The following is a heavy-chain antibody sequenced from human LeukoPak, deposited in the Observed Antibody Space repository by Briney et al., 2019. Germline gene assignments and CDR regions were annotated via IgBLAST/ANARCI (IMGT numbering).Heavy chain of an antibody. V-gene: IGHV3-21*01. D-gene: IGHD1-26*01. CDR1: GFTFGSYS. J-gene: IGHJ4*02. Sequence: GGSLRLSCAASGFTFGSYSLNWVRLAPGKGLEWVSSISSSGSYIYYADSVKGRFTISRDNAKNSLYLQMSSLRAEDTAVYYCARDELHTGTYFPFDYWGQGTLVTVSS. CDR2: ISSSGSYI. CDR3: ARDELHTGTYFPFDY.